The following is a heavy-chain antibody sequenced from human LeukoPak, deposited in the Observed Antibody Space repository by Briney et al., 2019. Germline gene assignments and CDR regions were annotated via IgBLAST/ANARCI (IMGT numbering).Heavy chain of an antibody. V-gene: IGHV4-39*07. CDR2: IYYSGST. CDR3: ARSGSGYLRYYFDY. Sequence: SEILSLTCTVSGGSISNNNYFWGWVRQPPGKGLEWIGSIYYSGSTNYNPSLKSRVTISVDTSKNQFSLKLSSVTAADTAVYYCARSGSGYLRYYFDYGGQGTLVTVSS. CDR1: GGSISNNNYF. D-gene: IGHD5-12*01. J-gene: IGHJ4*02.